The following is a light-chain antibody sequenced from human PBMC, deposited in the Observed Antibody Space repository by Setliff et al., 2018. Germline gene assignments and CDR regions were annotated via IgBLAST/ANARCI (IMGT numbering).Light chain of an antibody. CDR2: EVT. Sequence: QSVLTQPPSASGSPGQSLTISCTGTSNDVGAYNYVSWYQQHPGKAPKLMIYEVTKRPSGVPDRFSGSKSGNTAFLTVSGLQGEDEADYYCSSYASSINPYVFGTGTKVTVL. CDR1: SNDVGAYNY. CDR3: SSYASSINPYV. J-gene: IGLJ1*01. V-gene: IGLV2-8*01.